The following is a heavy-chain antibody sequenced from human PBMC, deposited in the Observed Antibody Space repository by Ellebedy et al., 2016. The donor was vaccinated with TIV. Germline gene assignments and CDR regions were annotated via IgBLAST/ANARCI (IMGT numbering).Heavy chain of an antibody. CDR3: ARYVRGSSGSSFDY. CDR2: VYIYYTGSS. V-gene: IGHV4-39*07. Sequence: MPSETLSLTCTVSGGSISSSIYNWGWIRQPPGKGLEWIESVYIYYTGSSYYNPSLKSRVTISVDTSKNQFSLKLTSVTAADAAVYYCARYVRGSSGSSFDYWGRGTLVTVSS. J-gene: IGHJ4*02. CDR1: GGSISSSIYN. D-gene: IGHD6-13*01.